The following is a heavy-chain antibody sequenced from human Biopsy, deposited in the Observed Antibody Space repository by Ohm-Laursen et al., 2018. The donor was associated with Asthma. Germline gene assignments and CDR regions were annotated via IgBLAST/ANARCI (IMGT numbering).Heavy chain of an antibody. Sequence: SLRLSCAASGFTFRHYALHWVRQAPGKGLEWVAFILSDGGEPSYADSVTGRFSISRDNSKSTVYLQMNSLRAGDTAVYYCSSESYLRGFGHTLDLWGQGTQIT. CDR2: ILSDGGEP. CDR3: SSESYLRGFGHTLDL. J-gene: IGHJ5*02. CDR1: GFTFRHYA. V-gene: IGHV3-33*08. D-gene: IGHD5-12*01.